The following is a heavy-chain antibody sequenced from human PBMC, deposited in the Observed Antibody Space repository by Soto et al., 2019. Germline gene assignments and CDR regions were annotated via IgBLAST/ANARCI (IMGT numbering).Heavy chain of an antibody. CDR3: VRDAYNRDAFDI. CDR1: GFNFITFS. CDR2: ISASSSSL. V-gene: IGHV3-21*01. D-gene: IGHD1-20*01. J-gene: IGHJ3*02. Sequence: DVQLVESGGGLVKPGGSLRLSCAASGFNFITFSMNWVRQAPGKGLEWVSSISASSSSLYYAESVKGRFTVSRDNAKNSLYLQMNSLTAEDTALYYCVRDAYNRDAFDIWGQGTKVTVSS.